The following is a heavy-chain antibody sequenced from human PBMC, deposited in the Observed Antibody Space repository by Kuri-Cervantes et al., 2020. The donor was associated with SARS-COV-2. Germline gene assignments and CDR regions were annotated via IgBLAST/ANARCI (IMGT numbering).Heavy chain of an antibody. CDR2: INHSGST. D-gene: IGHD7-27*01. Sequence: SETLSLTCAVSGGSISSGNFYWSWIRQPPGKGLEWIGEINHSGSTNYNPSLKSRVTISVDTSKNQFSLKLSSVTAADTAVYYCARVNWGFDYWGQGTLVTVSS. J-gene: IGHJ4*02. CDR3: ARVNWGFDY. CDR1: GGSISSGNFY. V-gene: IGHV4-39*07.